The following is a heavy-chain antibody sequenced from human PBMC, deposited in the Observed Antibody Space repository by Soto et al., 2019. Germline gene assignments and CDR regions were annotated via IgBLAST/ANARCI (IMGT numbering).Heavy chain of an antibody. V-gene: IGHV4-34*01. J-gene: IGHJ6*02. CDR1: GGSFSGYY. CDR3: ARVIRGDYVYYYGMDV. CDR2: INNSGST. Sequence: SETLSLTCAVYGGSFSGYYWSWIRQPPGKGLEWIGEINNSGSTNYNPSLKSRVTISVDTSKNQFSLKLSSVNAADTAVYYCARVIRGDYVYYYGMDVWGQGTTVTVSS. D-gene: IGHD4-17*01.